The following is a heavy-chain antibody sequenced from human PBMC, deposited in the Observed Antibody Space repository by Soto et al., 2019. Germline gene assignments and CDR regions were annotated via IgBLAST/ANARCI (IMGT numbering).Heavy chain of an antibody. CDR3: ARGRGAYKIRGGSMDV. D-gene: IGHD1-20*01. Sequence: QVQLQQWGAGLLKPSETLSLTCAVYGGSFNGYYWTWIRQPPGKGLEWIGEINHTGITNDNASLKSRVTLSVDTAKTQFSLNLSSVTAADTAVYYCARGRGAYKIRGGSMDVWGQGTTVTVSS. CDR1: GGSFNGYY. V-gene: IGHV4-34*01. J-gene: IGHJ6*02. CDR2: INHTGIT.